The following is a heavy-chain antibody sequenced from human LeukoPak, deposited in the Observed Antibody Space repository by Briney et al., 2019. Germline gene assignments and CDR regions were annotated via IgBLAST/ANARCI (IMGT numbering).Heavy chain of an antibody. J-gene: IGHJ4*02. V-gene: IGHV3-23*01. D-gene: IGHD3-22*01. CDR1: GFTFSTYV. Sequence: PGGSLRLSREASGFTFSTYVVNWVRQAPGKGLEWVSTISGSGGSTYYADSVKGRFTISRDNSKNTLYLQMSSLRVEDTAVYYCAKDRGRYYDSNGHYRGYYFDSWGQGIPVTVST. CDR3: AKDRGRYYDSNGHYRGYYFDS. CDR2: ISGSGGST.